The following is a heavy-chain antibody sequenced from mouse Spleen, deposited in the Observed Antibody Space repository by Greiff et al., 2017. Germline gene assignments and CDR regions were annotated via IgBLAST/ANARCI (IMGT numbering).Heavy chain of an antibody. V-gene: IGHV2-4-1*01. CDR2: IWGDGST. CDR3: ARNSGTGAY. D-gene: IGHD4-1*01. Sequence: QVQLKESGPGLVAPSQSLSITCTVSGFSLTNYAVHWVRQSPGKGLEWLGVIWGDGSTDYNAAFISRLSISKDNSKSQVFFKMNSLQADDTAIYYCARNSGTGAYWGQGTLVTVSA. CDR1: GFSLTNYA. J-gene: IGHJ3*01.